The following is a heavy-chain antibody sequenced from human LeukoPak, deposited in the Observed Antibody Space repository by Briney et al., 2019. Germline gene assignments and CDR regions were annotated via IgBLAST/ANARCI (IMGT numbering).Heavy chain of an antibody. CDR1: GFTFSSYG. D-gene: IGHD4-11*01. J-gene: IGHJ6*02. Sequence: QTGRSLRLSCAASGFTFSSYGMHWVRQAPGKGLEWVAVISYDGSNNYYADSVKGRFTISRDNSKNTLYLQMNSLRAEDTAVYYCAKSVTHYYCGMDVWGQGTTVTVSS. CDR2: ISYDGSNN. V-gene: IGHV3-30*18. CDR3: AKSVTHYYCGMDV.